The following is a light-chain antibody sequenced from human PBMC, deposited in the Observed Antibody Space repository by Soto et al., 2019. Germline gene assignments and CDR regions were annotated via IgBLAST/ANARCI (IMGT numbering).Light chain of an antibody. J-gene: IGKJ4*01. V-gene: IGKV3D-15*01. CDR2: GAS. Sequence: EIVLTQSPATLSLPPGERATLSCRASQSVSSYLAWYQQKPGQAPRLLIYGASIRATDIPARFSGSGSGTEFSLPISSLQSEDFAVCYCQQYNDWPLSFGGGGKVDTK. CDR3: QQYNDWPLS. CDR1: QSVSSY.